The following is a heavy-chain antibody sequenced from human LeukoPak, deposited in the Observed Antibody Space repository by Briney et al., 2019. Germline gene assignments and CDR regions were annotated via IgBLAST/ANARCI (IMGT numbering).Heavy chain of an antibody. CDR3: ARDVVGSLDY. Sequence: GGSLRLSCSGSGFRFSNYWMAWVRQAPGKGPEWVANMKQDGSARHYADSLKGRFTISRDNAQNSVHLQMNSLRAEDTAVYYCARDVVGSLDYWGLGTLVTVSS. J-gene: IGHJ4*02. D-gene: IGHD2-15*01. CDR2: MKQDGSAR. V-gene: IGHV3-7*01. CDR1: GFRFSNYW.